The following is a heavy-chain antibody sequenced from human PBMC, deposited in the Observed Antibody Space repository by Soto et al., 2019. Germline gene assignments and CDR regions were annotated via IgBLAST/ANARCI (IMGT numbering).Heavy chain of an antibody. D-gene: IGHD6-13*01. Sequence: EVQLVASGGGLVQAGGSLRLSCAASGFSFSDHYMDWVRQAPGKGLEWVGRIRDKANRYTTEYVASVKGRFSISRDDSKDSLYLHMSSMKSEDTAVYYCARAPGMSWSGTCSDYWGQGALVTVSA. J-gene: IGHJ4*02. CDR2: IRDKANRYTT. CDR3: ARAPGMSWSGTCSDY. CDR1: GFSFSDHY. V-gene: IGHV3-72*01.